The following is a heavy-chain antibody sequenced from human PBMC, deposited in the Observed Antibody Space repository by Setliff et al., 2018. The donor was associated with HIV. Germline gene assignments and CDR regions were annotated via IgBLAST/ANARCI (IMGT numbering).Heavy chain of an antibody. Sequence: GSLRLSCAASGFTFSNYAMSWVRQAPGRGLEWVSSISGGNTYYADSVKGRFTISRDNSENTLYLQMNSLRPEDTAIYYCAKEVPYSNGFMYFDYWGQGTLVTVSS. J-gene: IGHJ4*02. CDR3: AKEVPYSNGFMYFDY. V-gene: IGHV3-23*01. CDR2: ISGGNT. D-gene: IGHD3-22*01. CDR1: GFTFSNYA.